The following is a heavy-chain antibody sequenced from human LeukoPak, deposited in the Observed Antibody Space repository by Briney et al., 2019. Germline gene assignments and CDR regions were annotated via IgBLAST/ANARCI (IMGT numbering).Heavy chain of an antibody. D-gene: IGHD3-10*01. V-gene: IGHV4-30-2*01. CDR3: ARAAGGSGGWLDP. CDR1: GGSISSGGYS. CDR2: IYHSGST. Sequence: PSQTLSLTCAVSGGSISSGGYSWSWIRQPPGKGLEWIGYIYHSGSTYYNPSLKSRVTISVDRSKNQFSLKLSSVTAADTAVYYCARAAGGSGGWLDPWGQGTLVTVSS. J-gene: IGHJ5*02.